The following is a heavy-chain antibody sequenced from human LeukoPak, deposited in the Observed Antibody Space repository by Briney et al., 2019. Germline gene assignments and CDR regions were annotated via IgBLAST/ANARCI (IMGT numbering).Heavy chain of an antibody. D-gene: IGHD2-8*01. V-gene: IGHV3-9*01. Sequence: GGSLRLSCAASGLTLDDYAMHWVRQAPGKGLEWVSGISWNRGSIGYADSVKGRFTISRDNAKNSLYLQMNSLRAEDTAVYYCAKDRCSNGVGCYYYYMDVWGKGTTVTISS. CDR1: GLTLDDYA. CDR2: ISWNRGSI. CDR3: AKDRCSNGVGCYYYYMDV. J-gene: IGHJ6*03.